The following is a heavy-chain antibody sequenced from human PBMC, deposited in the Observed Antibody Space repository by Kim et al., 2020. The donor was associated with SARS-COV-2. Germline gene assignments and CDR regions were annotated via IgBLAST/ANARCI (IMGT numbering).Heavy chain of an antibody. J-gene: IGHJ5*02. CDR3: ARAFRRNYGSGIRWFDP. CDR1: GGSISSGGYY. V-gene: IGHV4-31*03. CDR2: IYYSGST. Sequence: SETLSLTCTVSGGSISSGGYYWSWIRQHPGKGLEWIGYIYYSGSTYYNPSLKSRVTISVDTSKNQFSLKLSSVTAADTAVYYCARAFRRNYGSGIRWFDPWGQGTLVTVSS. D-gene: IGHD3-10*01.